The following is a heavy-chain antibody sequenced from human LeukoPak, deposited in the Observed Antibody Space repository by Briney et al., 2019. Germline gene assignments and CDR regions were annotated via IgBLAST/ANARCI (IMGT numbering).Heavy chain of an antibody. J-gene: IGHJ4*02. CDR3: TEATIVRGLSVYYFDD. D-gene: IGHD3-10*01. V-gene: IGHV4-38-2*01. Sequence: SETLSLTCAVSGYSISSGYYWGWLRQPPGKGLEWIANIYHSGGTSYNSSLECRATISVDTSKTQFSLNLNSVPAADPTVSYCTEATIVRGLSVYYFDDWGQGTLISVFS. CDR1: GYSISSGYY. CDR2: IYHSGGT.